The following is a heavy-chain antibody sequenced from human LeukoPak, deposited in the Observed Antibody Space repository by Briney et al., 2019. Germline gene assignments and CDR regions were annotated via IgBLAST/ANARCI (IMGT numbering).Heavy chain of an antibody. Sequence: SVKVSCKASGGTFSSYAISWVRQAPGQGLEWMGGIIPIFGTANYAQKLQGRVTITTDESTSTAYMELSSLRSEDTAVYYCARHPKKAVAGLYNWGQGTLVTVSS. CDR1: GGTFSSYA. CDR3: ARHPKKAVAGLYN. V-gene: IGHV1-69*05. CDR2: IIPIFGTA. J-gene: IGHJ4*02. D-gene: IGHD6-19*01.